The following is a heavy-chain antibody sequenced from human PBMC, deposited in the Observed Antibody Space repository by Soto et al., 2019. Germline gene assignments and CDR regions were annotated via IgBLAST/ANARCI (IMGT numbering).Heavy chain of an antibody. CDR3: ASAPFVPDASYYDSTVCDP. D-gene: IGHD3-22*01. V-gene: IGHV1-69*13. CDR2: IIPIFGTA. CDR1: GLTVSSYA. J-gene: IGHJ5*02. Sequence: SVKVSCKASGLTVSSYAISWVRQAPGQGLEWMGGIIPIFGTANYAQKFKGRVTITADESTSTAYMELSSLRSEDTAVYYCASAPFVPDASYYDSTVCDPWGKGSLVGV.